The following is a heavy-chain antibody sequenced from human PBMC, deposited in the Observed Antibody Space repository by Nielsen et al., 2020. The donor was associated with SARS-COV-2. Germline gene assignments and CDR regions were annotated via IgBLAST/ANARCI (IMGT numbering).Heavy chain of an antibody. CDR2: IKLDGSEK. D-gene: IGHD3-16*02. J-gene: IGHJ4*02. CDR1: RFNIRGYW. V-gene: IGHV3-7*03. Sequence: GESLKISCVVSRFNIRGYWMTWVRQAPGKGLEWVGNIKLDGSEKYYVDSVKGRFTISRDNSKNTLYLQMNSLRAEDTAVYYCARGPITFGGVIVPFDYWGQGTLVTVSS. CDR3: ARGPITFGGVIVPFDY.